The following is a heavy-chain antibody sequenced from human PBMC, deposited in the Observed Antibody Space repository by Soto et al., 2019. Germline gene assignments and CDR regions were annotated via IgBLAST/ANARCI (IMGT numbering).Heavy chain of an antibody. CDR3: AKGSGYSGYGVFDY. J-gene: IGHJ4*02. CDR1: GFTFSSYA. V-gene: IGHV3-64*01. Sequence: EVQLVESGGGLVQPGGSLRLSCAASGFTFSSYAMHWVRQAPGKGLEYVSAISSNGGSTYYANSVKGRFTISRDNSKNTLYLQMGSLRAEDMAVYYCAKGSGYSGYGVFDYWGQGTLVTVSS. CDR2: ISSNGGST. D-gene: IGHD5-12*01.